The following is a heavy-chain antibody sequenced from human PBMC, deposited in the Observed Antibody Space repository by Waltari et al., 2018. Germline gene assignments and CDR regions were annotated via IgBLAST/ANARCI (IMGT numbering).Heavy chain of an antibody. Sequence: QVHLQALGPGLVKPSETLSLTGTVAGGSMSGYYWNWIRQPPGKELEWIGCVHHSGGNKYNPSLMSRATISLDMSTNQFSLKLSSVTAADTAVYYCLRNPGHWGQGIMVTVSS. V-gene: IGHV4-59*01. CDR1: GGSMSGYY. J-gene: IGHJ4*02. CDR3: LRNPGH. CDR2: VHHSGGN.